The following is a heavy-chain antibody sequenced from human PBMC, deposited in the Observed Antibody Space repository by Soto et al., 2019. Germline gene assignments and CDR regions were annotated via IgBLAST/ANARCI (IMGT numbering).Heavy chain of an antibody. D-gene: IGHD4-17*01. CDR2: ISYDGSNK. J-gene: IGHJ6*02. V-gene: IGHV3-30*03. Sequence: QVQLVESGGGVVQPGRSLRLSCAASGFTFSSYGMHWVRQAPGKGLEWVAVISYDGSNKYYADSVKGRFTISRDNSKNTLYLQMNSLRAEDTAVYYSVPGGHYGDYEEGAYGMDVWGQGTTVTVSS. CDR3: VPGGHYGDYEEGAYGMDV. CDR1: GFTFSSYG.